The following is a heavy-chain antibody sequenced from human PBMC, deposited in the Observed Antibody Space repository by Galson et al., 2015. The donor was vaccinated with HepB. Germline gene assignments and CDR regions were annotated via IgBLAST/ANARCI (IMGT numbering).Heavy chain of an antibody. D-gene: IGHD6-25*01. J-gene: IGHJ4*02. V-gene: IGHV4-34*01. CDR2: IIHTGSS. Sequence: SETLSLTCAVYDGSFSRYYWTWIRQPPGKGLEWIGEIIHTGSSNYNPSLKSRVTISVDTSNNQFSLKLNSVTAADTAVYYCARGSGNYDDWGQGTLVIVSS. CDR3: ARGSGNYDD. CDR1: DGSFSRYY.